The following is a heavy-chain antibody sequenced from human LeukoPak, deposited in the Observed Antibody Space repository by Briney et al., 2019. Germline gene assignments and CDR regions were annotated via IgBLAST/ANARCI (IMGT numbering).Heavy chain of an antibody. V-gene: IGHV4-61*01. D-gene: IGHD1-26*01. CDR1: AASVSSASY. CDR2: IYNGVNT. Sequence: SETLSLTCTVSAASVSSASYWTWIRQPPGKGVEWIAHIYNGVNTNYNPSLKSRVTMSVDTSKNQFSLRLNSVTAADTAVYYCARSRAFNSGAFDPWGQGSLVTVSS. CDR3: ARSRAFNSGAFDP. J-gene: IGHJ5*02.